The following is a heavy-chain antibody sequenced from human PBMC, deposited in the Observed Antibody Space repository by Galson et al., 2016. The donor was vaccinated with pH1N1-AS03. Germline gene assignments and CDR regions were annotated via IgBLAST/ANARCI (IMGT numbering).Heavy chain of an antibody. D-gene: IGHD6-6*01. V-gene: IGHV3-30-3*01. CDR1: GFSFSTYL. J-gene: IGHJ4*02. CDR2: ISSDGSNK. CDR3: ARDYPYWSSSSIDY. Sequence: SLRLSCAASGFSFSTYLIHWVRQAPGKGLEWVAVISSDGSNKYYADSVKGRFTISRDNSKNTLYLQMNSLGLEDTAVYYCARDYPYWSSSSIDYWGQGTLVIVSS.